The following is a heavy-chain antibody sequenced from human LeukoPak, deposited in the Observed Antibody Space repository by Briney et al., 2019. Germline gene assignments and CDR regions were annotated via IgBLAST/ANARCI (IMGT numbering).Heavy chain of an antibody. CDR3: ARGGSPDV. CDR2: INTNTGNP. Sequence: ASVKVSCKASGYIFDIYAMIWVRQAPGQGLELMGWINTNTGNPTYAQGFTGRFVFSLDTSVSTAYLQISSLKAEDTAVYYCARGGSPDVWGKGTTVTVSS. V-gene: IGHV7-4-1*02. CDR1: GYIFDIYA. D-gene: IGHD6-13*01. J-gene: IGHJ6*04.